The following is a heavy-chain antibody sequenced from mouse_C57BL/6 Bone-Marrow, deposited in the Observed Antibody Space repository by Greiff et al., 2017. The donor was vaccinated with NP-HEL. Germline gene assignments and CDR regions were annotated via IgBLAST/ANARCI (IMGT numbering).Heavy chain of an antibody. Sequence: EVKLVESGGDLVKPGGSLKLSCAASGFTFSSYGMSWVRQTPDKRLEWVATISSGGSYTYYPDSVKGRFTISRDNAKNTLYLQMSSLKSEDTAMYYCARPPITTGGDYFDYWGQGTTLTVSS. D-gene: IGHD1-1*01. V-gene: IGHV5-6*01. CDR3: ARPPITTGGDYFDY. CDR1: GFTFSSYG. J-gene: IGHJ2*01. CDR2: ISSGGSYT.